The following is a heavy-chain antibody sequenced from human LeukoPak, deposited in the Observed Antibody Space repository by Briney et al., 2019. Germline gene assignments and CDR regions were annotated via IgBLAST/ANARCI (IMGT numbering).Heavy chain of an antibody. CDR3: ARDMWLWPD. Sequence: GGSLRLSCAASGFTFSSYGMHWVRQAPGKGLEWVAVIWYDGSNKYYADSVKGRFTISSDNSKNTLYVQMNSLRAEDTAVYYCARDMWLWPDWGQGTLVTVSS. D-gene: IGHD6-19*01. CDR1: GFTFSSYG. J-gene: IGHJ4*02. V-gene: IGHV3-33*01. CDR2: IWYDGSNK.